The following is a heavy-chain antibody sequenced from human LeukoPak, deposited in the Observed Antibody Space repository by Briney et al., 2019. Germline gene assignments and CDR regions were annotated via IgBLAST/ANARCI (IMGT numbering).Heavy chain of an antibody. CDR3: ARAVGVTAIHNAFDI. J-gene: IGHJ3*02. CDR1: GLTFSSYA. Sequence: GGSLRLSCVASGLTFSSYAMSWVRQTPEKGLEWVSVIYSGGGTDYADSVKGRFTISRDNSKNTLYLQMNSLRAEDTAVYYCARAVGVTAIHNAFDIWGQGTMVTVSS. V-gene: IGHV3-66*02. CDR2: IYSGGGT. D-gene: IGHD2-21*02.